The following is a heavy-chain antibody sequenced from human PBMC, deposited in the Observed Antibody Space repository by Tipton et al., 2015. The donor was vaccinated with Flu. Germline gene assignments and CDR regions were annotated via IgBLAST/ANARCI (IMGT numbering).Heavy chain of an antibody. CDR2: VYSNGST. D-gene: IGHD3-10*01. CDR3: ARELVVRGVTLTSYFDY. V-gene: IGHV4-59*01. J-gene: IGHJ4*02. CDR1: GGSFDLFW. Sequence: GSLRLSCTVSGGSFDLFWWSWIRQSPGKGLQWIGHVYSNGSTKYDLSLKSRITISLEKSKKQFSLSLSSVTAADTAVYYCARELVVRGVTLTSYFDYWGQGALVTVSS.